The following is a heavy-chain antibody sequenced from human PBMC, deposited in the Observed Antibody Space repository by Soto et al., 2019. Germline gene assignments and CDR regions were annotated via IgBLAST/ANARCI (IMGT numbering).Heavy chain of an antibody. D-gene: IGHD3-10*01. V-gene: IGHV3-33*01. Sequence: GGSLRLSCAASGFAFSGYGMHWVRQAPGKGLEWVALIWYDGSKTYHADSVKGRFAISRDDSKNTLFLQMNSLRAEDTAVYYCARDTPDSSDSQTGGGDYWGKGTLVTVPS. J-gene: IGHJ4*02. CDR3: ARDTPDSSDSQTGGGDY. CDR2: IWYDGSKT. CDR1: GFAFSGYG.